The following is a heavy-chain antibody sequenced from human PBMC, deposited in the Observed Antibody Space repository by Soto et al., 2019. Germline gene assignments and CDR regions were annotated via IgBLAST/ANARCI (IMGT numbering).Heavy chain of an antibody. CDR1: GFTFSSYG. Sequence: QVQLVESGGGVVQPGRSLRLSCAASGFTFSSYGMHWVRQAPGKGLEWVAVISYDGSNKYYADSVKGRFTISRDNSKNTLYLQMNSLRAEDTAVYYCAKDTADYYGSGSYQDYWSQGTLVAVSS. D-gene: IGHD3-10*01. CDR2: ISYDGSNK. V-gene: IGHV3-30*18. CDR3: AKDTADYYGSGSYQDY. J-gene: IGHJ4*02.